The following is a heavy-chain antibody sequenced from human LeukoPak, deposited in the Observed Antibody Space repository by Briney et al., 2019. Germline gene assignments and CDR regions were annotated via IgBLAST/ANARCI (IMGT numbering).Heavy chain of an antibody. J-gene: IGHJ3*02. CDR1: GFTFSSYA. CDR2: INKSGGST. V-gene: IGHV3-23*01. D-gene: IGHD4-23*01. CDR3: ATHRDYGGNYDAFDI. Sequence: GGSLRLSCAASGFTFSSYAMSWVRQAPGKGLEWVSIINKSGGSTNYADSVKGRFTISRDNSKNTLYLQMNSLRAEDTAVYYCATHRDYGGNYDAFDIWGQGTMVTVSS.